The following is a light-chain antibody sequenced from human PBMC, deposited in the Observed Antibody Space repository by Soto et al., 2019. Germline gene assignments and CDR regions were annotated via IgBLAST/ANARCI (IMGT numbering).Light chain of an antibody. CDR1: SRDVGAYNY. J-gene: IGLJ1*01. CDR2: EVA. Sequence: QSVLTQPASVSGSPGQSITVSCTGTSRDVGAYNYVSWYQQHPGKAPKLMIYEVANRPSGVSNRFSGSKSGNTASLTISGLQAGDEADYYCSSYAISSTLSVFGTGTKVTVL. CDR3: SSYAISSTLSV. V-gene: IGLV2-14*01.